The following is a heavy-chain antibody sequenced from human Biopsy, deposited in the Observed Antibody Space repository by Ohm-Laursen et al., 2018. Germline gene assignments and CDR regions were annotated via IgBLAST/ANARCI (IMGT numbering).Heavy chain of an antibody. D-gene: IGHD6-19*01. Sequence: SETLSLTCPVSGDSVSSGSFYWTWIRQPPGQGLEYIGYIYDRGSTANYNPSLESRATMSVDMPKNQFSLKLSSVTAADTAIYYCARGMRSSGWPYFDSWGQGTLVTVSS. V-gene: IGHV4-61*01. J-gene: IGHJ4*02. CDR2: IYDRGSTA. CDR1: GDSVSSGSFY. CDR3: ARGMRSSGWPYFDS.